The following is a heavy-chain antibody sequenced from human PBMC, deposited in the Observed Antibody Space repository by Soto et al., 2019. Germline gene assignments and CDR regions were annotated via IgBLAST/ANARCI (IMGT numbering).Heavy chain of an antibody. J-gene: IGHJ4*02. CDR2: IYYTGST. CDR3: ARHYGNYVYFDY. V-gene: IGHV4-61*08. D-gene: IGHD4-4*01. CDR1: GGSISSGGYY. Sequence: SETLSLTCTVSGGSISSGGYYWSWIRQPPGKGLEWIGYIYYTGSTNYNPSLKSRVTISVDTSKNQFSLKLNSVTAADTAVYYCARHYGNYVYFDYWGQGTLVTVSS.